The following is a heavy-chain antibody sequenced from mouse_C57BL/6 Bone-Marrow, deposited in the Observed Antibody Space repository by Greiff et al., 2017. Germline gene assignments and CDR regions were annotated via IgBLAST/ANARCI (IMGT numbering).Heavy chain of an antibody. CDR1: GYAFSSSW. V-gene: IGHV1-82*01. CDR2: IYPGDGDT. J-gene: IGHJ4*01. Sequence: QVQLKQSGPELVKPGASVKISCKASGYAFSSSWMNWVKQRPGKGLEWIGRIYPGDGDTNYNGKFKGKATLTADKSSSTAYMQLSSLTSEDSAVYFCSNYGSDVYYYAMDYWGQGTSVTVSS. D-gene: IGHD2-1*01. CDR3: SNYGSDVYYYAMDY.